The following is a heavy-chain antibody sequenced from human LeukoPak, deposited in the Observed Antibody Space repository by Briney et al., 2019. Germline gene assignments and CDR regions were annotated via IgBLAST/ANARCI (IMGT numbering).Heavy chain of an antibody. CDR3: ARAIRVGWFEP. Sequence: SQTLSLTCAISGDSVSSYNVAWHWIRQSQSRGLEWLGRTYYRSKWFFDYAVSVRGRITINADTSKNQFSLQLNSVTPEDTSVYYCARAIRVGWFEPWGQGTLVTVSS. CDR1: GDSVSSYNVA. J-gene: IGHJ5*02. V-gene: IGHV6-1*01. CDR2: TYYRSKWFF. D-gene: IGHD1-26*01.